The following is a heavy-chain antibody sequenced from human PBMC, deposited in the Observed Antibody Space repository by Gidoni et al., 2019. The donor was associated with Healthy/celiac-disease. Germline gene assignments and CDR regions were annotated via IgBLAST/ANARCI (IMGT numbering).Heavy chain of an antibody. J-gene: IGHJ4*02. Sequence: DVQLLESGGGLVQPGGSLRLSCAASGITFSSYAMSWVRQAPGKGLEWVSGSRGSGGSTDYADSVKGRFTISRDNSKNTLYLQMNSLRVEDTAVYYCAKHQRITIFGVVMSYFDYWGQGTLVTVSS. CDR1: GITFSSYA. CDR3: AKHQRITIFGVVMSYFDY. D-gene: IGHD3-3*01. CDR2: SRGSGGST. V-gene: IGHV3-23*01.